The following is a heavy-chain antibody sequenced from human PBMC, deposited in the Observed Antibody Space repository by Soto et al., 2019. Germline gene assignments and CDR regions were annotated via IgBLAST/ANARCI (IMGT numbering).Heavy chain of an antibody. CDR3: ARFAGALKFDY. D-gene: IGHD1-26*01. J-gene: IGHJ4*02. V-gene: IGHV4-31*03. Sequence: PSETLSLTCTVSGGSISTAGYYWSWIRQHPGKGLEWIGYIYHSGNTYYNPPLRSRVTISLDTSKNQFSLKLSSVTAADTAVYYCARFAGALKFDYWGPGTLVTVSS. CDR1: GGSISTAGYY. CDR2: IYHSGNT.